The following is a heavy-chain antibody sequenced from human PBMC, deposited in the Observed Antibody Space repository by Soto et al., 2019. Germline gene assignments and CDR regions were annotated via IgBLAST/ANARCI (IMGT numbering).Heavy chain of an antibody. V-gene: IGHV4-30-2*01. CDR1: GAPISSGTYS. D-gene: IGHD6-25*01. CDR3: VRSSAAGGMDV. J-gene: IGHJ6*02. CDR2: IYHSGST. Sequence: SETLSLTCAVSGAPISSGTYSWSWIRQPPGKGLEWIGYIYHSGSTYYNPSLKSRLTISVDRSKKQFSLRLTSVTAADTAVYYCVRSSAAGGMDVWGQGTTVTVSS.